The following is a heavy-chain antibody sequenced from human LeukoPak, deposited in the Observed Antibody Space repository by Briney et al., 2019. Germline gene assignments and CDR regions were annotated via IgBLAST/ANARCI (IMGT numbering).Heavy chain of an antibody. V-gene: IGHV3-23*01. CDR3: ARDGNYDSSGYYYFPWYFDL. Sequence: GGSLRLSCVVSGISLSNYGMTWVRQAPGKGLEWVSAISGSGGSTYYADSVKGRFTISRDNSKNTLYLQMNSLRAEDTAVYYCARDGNYDSSGYYYFPWYFDLWGRGTLVTVSS. J-gene: IGHJ2*01. CDR1: GISLSNYG. CDR2: ISGSGGST. D-gene: IGHD3-22*01.